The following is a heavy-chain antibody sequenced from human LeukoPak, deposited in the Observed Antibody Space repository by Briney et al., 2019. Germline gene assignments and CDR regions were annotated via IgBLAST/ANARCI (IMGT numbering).Heavy chain of an antibody. D-gene: IGHD5-18*01. CDR1: GFTFSNYN. Sequence: QAGGSLRLSCAASGFTFSNYNMNWVRQAPGKGLEWVSYISSSGSIYYADSVKGRFTISRDNVKNSLDLQMNSLGAEDTAVYYCAREDVYTAMFDYWGQGTLVTVSS. CDR3: AREDVYTAMFDY. CDR2: ISSSGSI. V-gene: IGHV3-48*01. J-gene: IGHJ4*02.